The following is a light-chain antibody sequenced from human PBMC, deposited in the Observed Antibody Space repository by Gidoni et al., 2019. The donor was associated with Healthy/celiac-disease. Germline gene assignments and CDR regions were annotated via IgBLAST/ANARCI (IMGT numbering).Light chain of an antibody. CDR1: KLGDKY. CDR3: QAWDSSTVV. Sequence: SYELTQPPSVSVPPGQTASITCSGDKLGDKYACWYQQKPGQSPVLVIYQDSKRPSGIPERFSGSNSGNTATLTIRGTQAMDEADSYCQAWDSSTVVFGGGTKLTVL. CDR2: QDS. V-gene: IGLV3-1*01. J-gene: IGLJ2*01.